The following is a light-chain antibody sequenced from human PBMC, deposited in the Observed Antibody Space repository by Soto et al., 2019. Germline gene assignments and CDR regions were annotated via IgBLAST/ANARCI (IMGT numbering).Light chain of an antibody. J-gene: IGKJ1*01. Sequence: EMEMTQSPATLSVSPGDRATLSCRASQSVSSNLAWYQQKPGQAPRLLIYGASTMATGIPSRFSGSGSGTEITLTISILRSEADAVETYQQHKSNTSWTFGQGTKVDIK. CDR2: GAS. V-gene: IGKV3-15*01. CDR1: QSVSSN. CDR3: QQHKSNTSWT.